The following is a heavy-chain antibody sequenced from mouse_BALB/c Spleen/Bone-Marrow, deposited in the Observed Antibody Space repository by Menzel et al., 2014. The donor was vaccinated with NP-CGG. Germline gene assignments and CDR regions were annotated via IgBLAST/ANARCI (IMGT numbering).Heavy chain of an antibody. J-gene: IGHJ3*01. V-gene: IGHV14-3*02. CDR1: GFNIKDTY. D-gene: IGHD2-14*01. CDR2: IDPANGNT. Sequence: EVKLMESGAELVKPGASVKLPCTASGFNIKDTYMHWVKQRPEQGLEWIGRIDPANGNTKYDPKFQGKATITTDTSSNTAYLQLRSLTSEDTAVYYCARYDYRYSWFAYWGQGTLVTVSA. CDR3: ARYDYRYSWFAY.